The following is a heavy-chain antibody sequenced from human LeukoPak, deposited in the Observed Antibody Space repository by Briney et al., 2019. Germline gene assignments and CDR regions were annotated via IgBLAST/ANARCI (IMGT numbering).Heavy chain of an antibody. CDR2: IYHSGST. D-gene: IGHD6-13*01. CDR3: ARVRGVAAPGDYYYYMDV. Sequence: PGGSLRLSCAASGFTFSSYAMHWVRQPPGKGLEWIGEIYHSGSTNYNPSLKSRVTLSVDKSKNQFSLKLGSVTAADTAVYYCARVRGVAAPGDYYYYMDVWGKGTTVTVSS. V-gene: IGHV4-4*02. CDR1: GFTFSSYA. J-gene: IGHJ6*03.